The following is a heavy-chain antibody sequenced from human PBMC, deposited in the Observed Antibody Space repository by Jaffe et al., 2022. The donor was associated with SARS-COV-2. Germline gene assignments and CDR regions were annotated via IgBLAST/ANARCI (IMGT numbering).Heavy chain of an antibody. J-gene: IGHJ4*02. D-gene: IGHD3-22*01. CDR3: ARYPYYYDSSGYYRPPGFDY. V-gene: IGHV5-51*01. CDR1: GYSFTSYW. CDR2: IYPGDSDT. Sequence: EVQLVQSGAEVKKPGESLKISCKGSGYSFTSYWIGWVRQMPGKGLEWMGIIYPGDSDTRYSPSFQGQVTISADKSISTAYLQWSSLKASDTAMYYCARYPYYYDSSGYYRPPGFDYWGQGTLVTVSS.